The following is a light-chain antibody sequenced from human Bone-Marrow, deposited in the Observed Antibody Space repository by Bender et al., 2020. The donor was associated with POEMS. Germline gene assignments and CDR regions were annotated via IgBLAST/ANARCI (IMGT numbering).Light chain of an antibody. Sequence: QSALTQPAPVSGSPGQSITISCTGTSNDVGAYGYVSWYQQHPGKAPKVMIYDVTNRPSGVSTRFSGSKSGNTASLTISGLLAEDEADYYCSSYTSSTTLVVFGGGTKLTVL. CDR2: DVT. V-gene: IGLV2-14*01. J-gene: IGLJ2*01. CDR3: SSYTSSTTLVV. CDR1: SNDVGAYGY.